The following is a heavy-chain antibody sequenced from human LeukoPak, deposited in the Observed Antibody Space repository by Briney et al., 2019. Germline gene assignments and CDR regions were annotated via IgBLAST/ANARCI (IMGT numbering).Heavy chain of an antibody. CDR3: AREHSGYYHKHGFDY. V-gene: IGHV1-18*01. J-gene: IGHJ4*02. CDR1: GYTFTSYA. D-gene: IGHD3-22*01. Sequence: GASVKVSFKASGYTFTSYAISWVRQAPGQGLEWMGWISAYNGNTNYAQKLQGRVTMTTDTSTSTAYMELRSLRSDDTAVYYCAREHSGYYHKHGFDYWGQGTLVTVSS. CDR2: ISAYNGNT.